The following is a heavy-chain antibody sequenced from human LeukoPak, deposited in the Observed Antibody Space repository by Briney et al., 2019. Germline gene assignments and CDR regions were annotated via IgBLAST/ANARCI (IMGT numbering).Heavy chain of an antibody. CDR3: ARDVAAGRYNWFDP. CDR1: GGTFSSYA. J-gene: IGHJ5*02. V-gene: IGHV1-69*05. CDR2: IIPIFGTA. D-gene: IGHD6-13*01. Sequence: GSSVKVSCKASGGTFSSYAISWVRQAPGQGLEWMGGIIPIFGTAYYAQKFQGRVTITTDESTSTAYMELSSLRSEDTAVYYCARDVAAGRYNWFDPWGQGTLVTVSS.